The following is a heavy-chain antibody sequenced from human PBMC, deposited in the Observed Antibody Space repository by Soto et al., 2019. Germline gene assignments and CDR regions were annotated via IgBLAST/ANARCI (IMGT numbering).Heavy chain of an antibody. Sequence: SVKVSCKASGGTFSSYAISWVRQAPGQGLEWMGGIIPIFGTANYAQKFQGRVTMTEDTSTDTAYMELSSLRSEDTAVYYCATVRYYYDSSGYKGPYNWFDPWGQGTLVTVSS. CDR2: IIPIFGTA. V-gene: IGHV1-69*06. CDR3: ATVRYYYDSSGYKGPYNWFDP. J-gene: IGHJ5*02. D-gene: IGHD3-22*01. CDR1: GGTFSSYA.